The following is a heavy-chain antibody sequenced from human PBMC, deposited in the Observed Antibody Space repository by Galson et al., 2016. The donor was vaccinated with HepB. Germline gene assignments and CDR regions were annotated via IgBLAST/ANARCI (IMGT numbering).Heavy chain of an antibody. D-gene: IGHD3-16*01. J-gene: IGHJ6*02. CDR2: VNHGGLT. V-gene: IGHV4-34*01. CDR3: ARKRESGWGMMLEVGGLDV. Sequence: SETLSLTCAVNGGSFISNYWTWIRQTPGRGLEWIGEVNHGGLTKYNPSLKSRMEMSVDKSKRQASLTLTSVTAADTGVYFCARKRESGWGMMLEVGGLDVWGQGTAVIVSS. CDR1: GGSFISNY.